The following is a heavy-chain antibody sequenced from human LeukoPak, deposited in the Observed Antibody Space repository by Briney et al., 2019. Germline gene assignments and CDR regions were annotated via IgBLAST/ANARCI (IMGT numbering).Heavy chain of an antibody. CDR2: IIPIFGTA. J-gene: IGHJ5*02. V-gene: IGHV1-69*13. CDR1: EGTFSSYA. Sequence: ASVKVSCKASEGTFSSYAISWVRQAPGQGLEWMGGIIPIFGTANYAQKFQGRVTITADESTSTAYMELSSLRSEDTAVYYCARVSRFGENWFDPWGQGTLVTVSS. CDR3: ARVSRFGENWFDP. D-gene: IGHD3-10*01.